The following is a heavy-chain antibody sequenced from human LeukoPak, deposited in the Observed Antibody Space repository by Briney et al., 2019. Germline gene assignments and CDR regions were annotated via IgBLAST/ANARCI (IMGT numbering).Heavy chain of an antibody. Sequence: GGSLRLSCAASGFTFSSYAMHWVRQAPGKGLEWVAVISYDGSNKYYADSVKGRFTISRDNSKNTLYLQMNSLRAEDMAVYYCARDTGRSGSRGWSDPWGQGTLVTVSS. D-gene: IGHD3-10*01. V-gene: IGHV3-30-3*01. CDR2: ISYDGSNK. CDR3: ARDTGRSGSRGWSDP. CDR1: GFTFSSYA. J-gene: IGHJ5*02.